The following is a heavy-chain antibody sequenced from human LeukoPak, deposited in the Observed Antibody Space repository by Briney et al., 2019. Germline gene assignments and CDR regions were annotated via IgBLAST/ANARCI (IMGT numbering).Heavy chain of an antibody. D-gene: IGHD5-24*01. CDR3: ASGSLGDGYGVGDYYQYMDV. CDR1: GGTFNSYS. CDR2: IMPLFGTA. J-gene: IGHJ6*03. Sequence: GSSVKVSCKASGGTFNSYSISWVRQAPGQGLEWMGAIMPLFGTANYAQEFQGRVTFTTDESASTAYMEVSSLRSEDTAVYYCASGSLGDGYGVGDYYQYMDVWGKGTTVTVSS. V-gene: IGHV1-69*05.